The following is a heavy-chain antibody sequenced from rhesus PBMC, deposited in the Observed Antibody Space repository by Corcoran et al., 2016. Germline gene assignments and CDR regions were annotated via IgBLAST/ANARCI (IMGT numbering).Heavy chain of an antibody. V-gene: IGHV4-65*02. CDR3: ATGVSVYYYSLDV. Sequence: QVQLQESGPGLVKPSETLSLTCAVSGDSISSSNWWSWIRQPPGKGLEWIGYISVSSGSTYYTPALKSRVTISNATSKNQFSLKLSSVTAADTAVYYCATGVSVYYYSLDVWGRGVLVTVSS. J-gene: IGHJ5-2*02. CDR1: GDSISSSNW. CDR2: ISVSSGST. D-gene: IGHD3-16*01.